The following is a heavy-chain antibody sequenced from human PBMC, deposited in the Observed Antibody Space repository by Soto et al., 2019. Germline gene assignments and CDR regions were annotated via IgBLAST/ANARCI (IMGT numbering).Heavy chain of an antibody. D-gene: IGHD3-10*01. Sequence: ASVKVSWKASGYTFTSYAMHWVRQAPGQRLEWMGWINAGNGNTKYSQKFQGRVTITRDTSASTAYMELSSLRSEDTAVYYCARDLGYYGSGSYRLNFDYWGQGTLVTVSS. CDR3: ARDLGYYGSGSYRLNFDY. CDR1: GYTFTSYA. J-gene: IGHJ4*02. V-gene: IGHV1-3*01. CDR2: INAGNGNT.